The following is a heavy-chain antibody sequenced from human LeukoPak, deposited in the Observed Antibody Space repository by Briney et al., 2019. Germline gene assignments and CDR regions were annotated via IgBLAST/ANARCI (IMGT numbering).Heavy chain of an antibody. V-gene: IGHV3-30-3*01. D-gene: IGHD3-22*01. Sequence: GRSLRLSCAASGFTFSSYAMHWVRQAPGKGLEWVAVISYDGSNKYYADSVKGRFTISRDNSKNTLYLQMNSLRAEDTAVYFCAKDNLYDVLDYWGQGTLVTVSS. CDR1: GFTFSSYA. J-gene: IGHJ4*02. CDR2: ISYDGSNK. CDR3: AKDNLYDVLDY.